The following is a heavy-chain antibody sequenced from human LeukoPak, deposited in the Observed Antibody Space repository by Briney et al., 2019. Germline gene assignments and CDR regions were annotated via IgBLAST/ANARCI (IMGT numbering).Heavy chain of an antibody. Sequence: GGSLRLSCAASGFTFSSYAMHWVRQAPGKGLEWVAVISYDGSNKYYADSVKGRFTISRDNSKNTLYLQMNSLRAEDTAVYYCARGGRSYYDFWSVFPYYYYYYMDVWGKGTTVTVSS. CDR2: ISYDGSNK. D-gene: IGHD3-3*01. CDR3: ARGGRSYYDFWSVFPYYYYYYMDV. CDR1: GFTFSSYA. J-gene: IGHJ6*03. V-gene: IGHV3-30*01.